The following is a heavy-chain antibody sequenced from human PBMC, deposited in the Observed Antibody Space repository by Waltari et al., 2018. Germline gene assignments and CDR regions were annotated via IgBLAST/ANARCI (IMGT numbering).Heavy chain of an antibody. D-gene: IGHD1-1*01. Sequence: QLQLQESGPGLVKPSETQSLTCTVSGGSISSSSYYWGWIRQPPGKGLEWIGSIYYSGSTYYNPSLKSRVAISVDTSKNQFSLKVSSVTATDTAVYYCARQVGTGRWAFDYWGQGTLVTVSS. CDR2: IYYSGST. CDR3: ARQVGTGRWAFDY. J-gene: IGHJ4*02. CDR1: GGSISSSSYY. V-gene: IGHV4-39*01.